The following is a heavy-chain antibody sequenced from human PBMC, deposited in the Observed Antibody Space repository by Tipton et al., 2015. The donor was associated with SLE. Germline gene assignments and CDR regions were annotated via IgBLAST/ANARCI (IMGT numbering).Heavy chain of an antibody. CDR2: IYYSGYT. Sequence: TLSLTCTVSGGSISSGNYYWNWIRQHPGKGLEWIGYIYYSGYTYYNPSLKSRVSISLDTSKNQFSLMMTSVTAADTAIYYCARSSGDSLYYFNYWGQGALVTVSS. V-gene: IGHV4-31*03. CDR3: ARSSGDSLYYFNY. CDR1: GGSISSGNYY. D-gene: IGHD2-15*01. J-gene: IGHJ4*02.